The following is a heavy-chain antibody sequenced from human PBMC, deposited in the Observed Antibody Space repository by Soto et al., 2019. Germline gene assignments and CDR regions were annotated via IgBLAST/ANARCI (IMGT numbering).Heavy chain of an antibody. J-gene: IGHJ4*02. CDR2: IYYTGST. D-gene: IGHD3-22*01. V-gene: IGHV4-59*11. Sequence: PSETLSLTCTVSGGSINNHYWTWIRQPQGKGLEWIGYIYYTGSTNYNPSLKSRVTMSVDTSKNQFSLKLTSVTAADTAVYYCARSPQDYYDSSGYYSNPPRYFDYWGQGTLVTVSS. CDR1: GGSINNHY. CDR3: ARSPQDYYDSSGYYSNPPRYFDY.